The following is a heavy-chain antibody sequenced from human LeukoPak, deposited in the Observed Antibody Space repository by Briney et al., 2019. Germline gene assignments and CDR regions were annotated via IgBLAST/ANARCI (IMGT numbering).Heavy chain of an antibody. CDR2: ISAYNGNT. CDR1: GYTFTNYG. D-gene: IGHD3-10*01. Sequence: ASVKVSCKASGYTFTNYGISWVRQAPGQGLEWMGWISAYNGNTNYAQKLQGRVTMTTDTSTSTAYMELRSLRSDDTAVYYCAREHLLWFGEFGLNFDYWGQGTLVTVSS. CDR3: AREHLLWFGEFGLNFDY. V-gene: IGHV1-18*01. J-gene: IGHJ4*02.